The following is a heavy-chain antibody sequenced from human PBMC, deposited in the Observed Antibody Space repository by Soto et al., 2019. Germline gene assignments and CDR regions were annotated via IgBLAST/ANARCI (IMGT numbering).Heavy chain of an antibody. J-gene: IGHJ3*02. CDR1: GGSISSGDYY. V-gene: IGHV4-30-4*01. Sequence: QVQLQESGPGLVKPSQTLSLTCTVSGGSISSGDYYWSWIRQPPGKGLEWIGYIYYSGSTYYNPSLKNRVTRSVDTSKNQFSLKLSSVTAADTAVYYCATIRDGYNHDAFDIWGQGTMVTVSS. D-gene: IGHD5-12*01. CDR3: ATIRDGYNHDAFDI. CDR2: IYYSGST.